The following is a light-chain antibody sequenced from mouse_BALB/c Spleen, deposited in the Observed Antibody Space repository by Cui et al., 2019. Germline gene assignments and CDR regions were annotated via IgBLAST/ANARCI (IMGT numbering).Light chain of an antibody. J-gene: IGKJ2*01. V-gene: IGKV19-93*01. Sequence: DIQMTQSPSSLSASLGGNVTITGKASQDINKYIDWYQHKPGKGPRLLIHYTSTLRPGIPSRFSGSGSGRDYSFSISNLEPEDISTYYCLQYDNLYTFGGGTKLEIK. CDR1: QDINKY. CDR2: YTS. CDR3: LQYDNLYT.